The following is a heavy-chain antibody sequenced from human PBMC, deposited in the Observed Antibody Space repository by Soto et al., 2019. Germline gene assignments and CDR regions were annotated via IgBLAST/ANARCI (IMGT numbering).Heavy chain of an antibody. J-gene: IGHJ4*02. CDR1: GYSFTSYW. CDR2: IYPGDSDT. Sequence: PGESLKISCKGSGYSFTSYWIGWVRQMPGKGLEWMGIIYPGDSDTRYSPSFQGQVTISADKSISTAYLQWSSLKASDTAMYYCARRVDGYKPNYGGFFDYWGQGTLVTVSS. CDR3: ARRVDGYKPNYGGFFDY. V-gene: IGHV5-51*01. D-gene: IGHD3-10*01.